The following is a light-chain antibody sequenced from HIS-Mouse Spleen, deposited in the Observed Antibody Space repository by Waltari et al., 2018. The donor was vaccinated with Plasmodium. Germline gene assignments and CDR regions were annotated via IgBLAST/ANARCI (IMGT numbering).Light chain of an antibody. Sequence: QSALTQPASVSGSPGQSLTISCTGTSSDVGRYHLVSWYQQPPGKAPKLMIYEGSKRTSGVSNRFSGSKSGNTASLTISGLQAEDEADYYCCSYAGSSTFVFGGGTKLTVL. CDR3: CSYAGSSTFV. J-gene: IGLJ3*02. CDR2: EGS. CDR1: SSDVGRYHL. V-gene: IGLV2-23*03.